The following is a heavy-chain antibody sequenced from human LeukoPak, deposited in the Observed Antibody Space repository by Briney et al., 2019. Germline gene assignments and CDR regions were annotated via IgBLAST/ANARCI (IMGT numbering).Heavy chain of an antibody. J-gene: IGHJ4*02. D-gene: IGHD6-13*01. V-gene: IGHV3-30*18. Sequence: GGSLRLSCAASGFTFSTYGIHWVRQAPGKGLEWVAVISYDGSSKDYADSLKGRFTISRDNSINTLYLQMNSLRAEDTAVYYCAKNKGTTSSWYRSYFDYWGQGTLVTVSS. CDR1: GFTFSTYG. CDR3: AKNKGTTSSWYRSYFDY. CDR2: ISYDGSSK.